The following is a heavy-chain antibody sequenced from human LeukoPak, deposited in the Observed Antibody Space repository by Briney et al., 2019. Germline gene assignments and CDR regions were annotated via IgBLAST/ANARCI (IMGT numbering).Heavy chain of an antibody. CDR3: ARAMVRGNYDY. J-gene: IGHJ4*02. V-gene: IGHV4-59*01. D-gene: IGHD3-10*01. Sequence: PSETLSLTCTVSGGSISSYYWSWIRQPPGKGLEWIGYIYYSGSTNYNPSLKSRVTISVDTSKNQFSLKLSSVTAADTAVYYCARAMVRGNYDYWGQGTLVTVSS. CDR1: GGSISSYY. CDR2: IYYSGST.